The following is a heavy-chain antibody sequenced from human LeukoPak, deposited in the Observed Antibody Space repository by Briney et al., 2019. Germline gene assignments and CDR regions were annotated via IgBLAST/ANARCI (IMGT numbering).Heavy chain of an antibody. V-gene: IGHV3-30*04. J-gene: IGHJ4*02. CDR3: ARDDYDVLTGYYRGCDY. Sequence: GGSLRLSCAASGFTFSTYAMHWVRQAPGKGLEWVAVISCDGNNKYYADSVMGRFTISRDNSKNTLYLQINSLRAEDTAVYYCARDDYDVLTGYYRGCDYWGQGTLVTVSS. CDR1: GFTFSTYA. D-gene: IGHD3-9*01. CDR2: ISCDGNNK.